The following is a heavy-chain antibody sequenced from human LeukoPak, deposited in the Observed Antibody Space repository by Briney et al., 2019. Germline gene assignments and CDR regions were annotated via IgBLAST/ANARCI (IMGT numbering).Heavy chain of an antibody. J-gene: IGHJ4*02. CDR1: GCTFSSYG. D-gene: IGHD5-18*01. CDR3: ASLDTALLKGGY. V-gene: IGHV3-7*01. Sequence: GGSLRLSCAASGCTFSSYGMHWVRQAPGKGLEWVAMMKQDGSEIYYVDSVKGRFTISRDNAENSLYLQMNSLRAEDTALYYCASLDTALLKGGYWGQGTLVTVSS. CDR2: MKQDGSEI.